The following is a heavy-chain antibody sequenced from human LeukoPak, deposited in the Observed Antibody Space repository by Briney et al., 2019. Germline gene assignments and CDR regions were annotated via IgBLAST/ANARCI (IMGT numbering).Heavy chain of an antibody. J-gene: IGHJ4*02. CDR1: GGTFSNYA. Sequence: ASVKVSCKASGGTFSNYAISWVRQAPGQGLEWMGGIIPIIGTAKYAQKFQDTVTITADDSTTTSYMELSRLISEDTAVYYCATDVAGAFGTKALDSWGQGTLVTVSS. CDR2: IIPIIGTA. V-gene: IGHV1-69*13. CDR3: ATDVAGAFGTKALDS. D-gene: IGHD3-3*02.